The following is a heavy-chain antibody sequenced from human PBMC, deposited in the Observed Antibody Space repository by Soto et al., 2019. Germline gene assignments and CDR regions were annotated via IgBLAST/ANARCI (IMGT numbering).Heavy chain of an antibody. D-gene: IGHD2-2*01. V-gene: IGHV3-23*01. CDR3: AKAGYCSSTSCYDYYYYGMDV. CDR1: GFTFSSYS. CDR2: ISGSGGST. Sequence: SLRLSCAASGFTFSSYSMIWVRQAPGKGLEWVSAISGSGGSTYYADSVKGRFTISRDNSKNTLYLQMNSLRAEDTAVYYCAKAGYCSSTSCYDYYYYGMDVWGQGTTVTVSS. J-gene: IGHJ6*02.